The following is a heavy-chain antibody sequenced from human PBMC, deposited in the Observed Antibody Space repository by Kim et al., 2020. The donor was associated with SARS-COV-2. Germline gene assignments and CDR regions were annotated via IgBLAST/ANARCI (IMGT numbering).Heavy chain of an antibody. CDR3: ARGRQLVGGYYYYMDV. V-gene: IGHV1-69*13. CDR2: IIPIFGTA. J-gene: IGHJ6*03. Sequence: SVKVSCKASGGTFSSYAISWVRQAPGQGLEWMGGIIPIFGTANYAQKFQGRVTITADESTSTAYMELSSLRSEDTAVYYCARGRQLVGGYYYYMDVWGKGTTVTVSS. CDR1: GGTFSSYA. D-gene: IGHD6-13*01.